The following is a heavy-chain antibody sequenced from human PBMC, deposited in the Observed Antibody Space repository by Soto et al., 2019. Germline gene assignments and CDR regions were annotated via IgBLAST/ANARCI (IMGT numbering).Heavy chain of an antibody. J-gene: IGHJ4*02. Sequence: XESLNSSYTASGYSVINYWIGWVRQMPGKGLEWMAIINPGNSETRYSPAFQGQVTISADKSVTTTYLQWDSLKASDSAMYFCARPDQNYVAHWGQGTLVTVSS. CDR3: ARPDQNYVAH. CDR2: INPGNSET. D-gene: IGHD1-7*01. V-gene: IGHV5-51*01. CDR1: GYSVINYW.